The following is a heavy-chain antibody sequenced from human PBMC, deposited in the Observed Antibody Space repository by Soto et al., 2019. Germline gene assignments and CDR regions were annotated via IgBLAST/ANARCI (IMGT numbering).Heavy chain of an antibody. CDR1: DGSFSGGY. CDR2: INHSGST. CDR3: ARLNEYYDFWSGYYTIGYFDY. J-gene: IGHJ4*02. D-gene: IGHD3-3*01. Sequence: SGTLSLTCAVYDGSFSGGYWSWILQPPGKGLEWIGDINHSGSTNYNPSLKSRVTISVDTSKNQFSLKLSSVTAADTAVYYCARLNEYYDFWSGYYTIGYFDYWGQGTLVTVSS. V-gene: IGHV4-34*01.